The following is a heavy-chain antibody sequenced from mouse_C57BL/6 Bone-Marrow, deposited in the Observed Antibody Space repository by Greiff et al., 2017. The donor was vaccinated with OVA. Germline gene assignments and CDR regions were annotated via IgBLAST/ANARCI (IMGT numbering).Heavy chain of an antibody. V-gene: IGHV5-4*03. CDR2: ISAGGSYT. D-gene: IGHD1-1*01. J-gene: IGHJ2*01. CDR3: ARGDGSSYEFDYLDY. Sequence: EVKLVESGGGLVKPGASLQLSCAASGFTFSSYAMSWVRQTPETRLEWVATISAGGSYTYYPDNVTGRFTISRDNAKNTLYLQMSHLKSEDTAMYYCARGDGSSYEFDYLDYWGQGTTLTVSS. CDR1: GFTFSSYA.